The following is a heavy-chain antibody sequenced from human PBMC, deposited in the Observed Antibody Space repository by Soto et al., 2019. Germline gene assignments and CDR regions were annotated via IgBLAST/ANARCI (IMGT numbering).Heavy chain of an antibody. V-gene: IGHV3-30*18. J-gene: IGHJ4*02. CDR1: GFTFSSYG. CDR3: AKDLSSSWSFDY. D-gene: IGHD6-13*01. CDR2: ISYDGSNK. Sequence: PRGSLRLSCAASGFTFSSYGMHWVRQAPGKGLEWVAVISYDGSNKYYADSVKGRFTISRDNSKNTLYLQMNSLRAEDTAVYYCAKDLSSSWSFDYWGQGTLVTVSS.